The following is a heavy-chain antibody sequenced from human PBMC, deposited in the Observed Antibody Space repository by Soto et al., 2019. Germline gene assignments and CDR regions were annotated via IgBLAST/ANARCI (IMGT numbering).Heavy chain of an antibody. Sequence: QITLKESGPTLVKPTQPLTLTCTFSGFSLRSSEVGVGWIRQPPGKALEWLALIYWNDDKPYNPSLKRRLTITKDTSKNQVVLTMTNMDPVDTATYYCAHRRVPATMAYFDHWGQGILVTVSS. CDR3: AHRRVPATMAYFDH. CDR1: GFSLRSSEVG. D-gene: IGHD3-10*01. J-gene: IGHJ4*02. V-gene: IGHV2-5*01. CDR2: IYWNDDK.